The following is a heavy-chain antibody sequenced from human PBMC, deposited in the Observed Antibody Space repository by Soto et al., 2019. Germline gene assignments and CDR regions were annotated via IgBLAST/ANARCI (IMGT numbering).Heavy chain of an antibody. Sequence: QVQLQESGPGLVKPSGTLSLTCAVSGGSISTSNWWSWVRQPPGKGLEWIGEVYHSGSTNYTPSFKSRVARSVVKSKDQFSLKLNSVTAADTALYYCAMTSTSGTRFDYWGQGSLVTVSS. J-gene: IGHJ4*02. CDR3: AMTSTSGTRFDY. CDR2: VYHSGST. CDR1: GGSISTSNW. D-gene: IGHD1-1*01. V-gene: IGHV4-4*02.